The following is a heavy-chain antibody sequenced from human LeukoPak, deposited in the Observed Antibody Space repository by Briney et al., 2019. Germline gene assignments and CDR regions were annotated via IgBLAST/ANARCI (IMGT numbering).Heavy chain of an antibody. V-gene: IGHV3-21*06. D-gene: IGHD5-18*01. Sequence: GGSLGLSCAASGFTFSSYSMNWVRQAPGKGLEWVSSISSSSSYIYYADSVKGRFTTSRDNAKNSLFLQMLSLRADDTAVYYCARDSGYNAFDIWGLGTMVTVSS. J-gene: IGHJ3*02. CDR2: ISSSSSYI. CDR3: ARDSGYNAFDI. CDR1: GFTFSSYS.